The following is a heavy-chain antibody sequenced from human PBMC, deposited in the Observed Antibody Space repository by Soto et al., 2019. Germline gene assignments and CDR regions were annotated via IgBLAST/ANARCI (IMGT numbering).Heavy chain of an antibody. Sequence: SVKVSCTASGFTFTSSAVQWVRQARGQRLEWIGWIVVGSGNTNYAQKFQERVTITRDMSTSTAYMELSSLRSEDTAVYYCAATMYYDFWSGYYTSDYWGQGTLVTVSS. D-gene: IGHD3-3*01. CDR3: AATMYYDFWSGYYTSDY. CDR1: GFTFTSSA. V-gene: IGHV1-58*01. CDR2: IVVGSGNT. J-gene: IGHJ4*02.